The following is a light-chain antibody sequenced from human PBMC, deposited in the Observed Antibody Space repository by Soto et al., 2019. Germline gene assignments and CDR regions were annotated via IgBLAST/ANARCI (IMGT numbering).Light chain of an antibody. J-gene: IGKJ4*01. CDR1: QSISSR. Sequence: DIQMTQSPSTLSASVGDRVTITCRASQSISSRLAWYQQKPGKAPKLLIYDASNLESGVPSRFSGSGSGTEFTLTISSLQPDDFATYCCQQYNSYSLTFGGGTRWIS. CDR2: DAS. CDR3: QQYNSYSLT. V-gene: IGKV1-5*01.